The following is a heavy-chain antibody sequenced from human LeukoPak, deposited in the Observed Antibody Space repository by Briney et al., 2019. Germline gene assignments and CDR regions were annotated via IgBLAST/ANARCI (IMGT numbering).Heavy chain of an antibody. Sequence: GGSLRLSCAASGFTFSSYAMSWVRQAPGKGLECISGFSGSGGSTYYADSVKGRFTISRDNSKNTLYLQMNSLRAEDTAVYYCAKWYPRNWFDPWGQGTLVTVSS. CDR2: FSGSGGST. J-gene: IGHJ5*02. CDR1: GFTFSSYA. D-gene: IGHD6-13*01. CDR3: AKWYPRNWFDP. V-gene: IGHV3-23*01.